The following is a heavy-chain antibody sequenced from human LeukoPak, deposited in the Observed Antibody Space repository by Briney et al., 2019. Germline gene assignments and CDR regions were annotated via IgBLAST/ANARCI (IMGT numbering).Heavy chain of an antibody. D-gene: IGHD3-22*01. CDR2: MNPNSGNT. J-gene: IGHJ4*02. Sequence: ASVKVSCKASGYTFTSYDINWVRQAPGQGIEWMGWMNPNSGNTVYAQKFQGRVTMTRNTSISTAYMELSSLRSEDTAVYYCAVLYYYDSSGYHNLDYWGQGILVTVSS. CDR3: AVLYYYDSSGYHNLDY. CDR1: GYTFTSYD. V-gene: IGHV1-8*01.